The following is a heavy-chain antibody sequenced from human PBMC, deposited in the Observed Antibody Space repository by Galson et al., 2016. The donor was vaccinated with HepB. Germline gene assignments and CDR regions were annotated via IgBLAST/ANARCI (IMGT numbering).Heavy chain of an antibody. D-gene: IGHD4-23*01. CDR1: GFSLNISGVG. V-gene: IGHV2-5*01. CDR3: AHLYGGSPDFDY. CDR2: IYWSDDK. Sequence: PALVKPPQTLTLTCTFSGFSLNISGVGVGWIRQPPGKALEWLSLIYWSDDKRYSPSLKSRLSITKDTSKNQVVLTMTNMAPVDTATYYCAHLYGGSPDFDYWGQGTLVTVSS. J-gene: IGHJ4*02.